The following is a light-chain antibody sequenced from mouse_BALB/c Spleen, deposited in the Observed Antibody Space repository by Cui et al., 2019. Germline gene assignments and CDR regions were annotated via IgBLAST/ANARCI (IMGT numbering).Light chain of an antibody. CDR3: QQFTSSPLT. Sequence: EHVPTPSPAIMSASLGEKVTMSCRACSSENYMYWYQKKSNADPKIWMYYTTNLDPGVPARFSGSGSGNSYSLTISSMEGEDAATYYCQQFTSSPLTFGAGTKLELK. J-gene: IGKJ5*01. CDR1: SSENY. CDR2: YTT. V-gene: IGKV4-50*01.